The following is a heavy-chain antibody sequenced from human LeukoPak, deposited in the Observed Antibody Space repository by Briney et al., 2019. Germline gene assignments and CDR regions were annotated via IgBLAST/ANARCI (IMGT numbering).Heavy chain of an antibody. CDR3: ARGTAYDSSGYPTGESDY. CDR2: IIPILGIA. CDR1: GGTFSSYT. J-gene: IGHJ4*02. V-gene: IGHV1-69*02. Sequence: SVKVSCKASGGTFSSYTISWVRQAPGQGLEWMGRIIPILGIANYAQKFQGRVTITADKSTSTAYMELSSLRSEDTAVYYCARGTAYDSSGYPTGESDYWGQGTLVTVS. D-gene: IGHD3-22*01.